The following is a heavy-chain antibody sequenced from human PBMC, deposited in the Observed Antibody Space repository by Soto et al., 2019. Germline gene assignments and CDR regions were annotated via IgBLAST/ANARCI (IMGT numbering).Heavy chain of an antibody. Sequence: WTWIRQPPGKGPEWIGSIHYSGNTFYTPSLKSRVTTSVDTSKNQFSLRLSSVTAADTAIYYCARRGAGGADDFWGQGTLVTVSS. D-gene: IGHD2-15*01. J-gene: IGHJ4*02. CDR3: ARRGAGGADDF. V-gene: IGHV4-39*01. CDR2: IHYSGNT.